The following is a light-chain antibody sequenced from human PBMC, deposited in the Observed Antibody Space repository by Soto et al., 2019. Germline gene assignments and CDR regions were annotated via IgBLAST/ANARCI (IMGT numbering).Light chain of an antibody. Sequence: DIQMTQSPSSVSASVGDRVIITCRASQDISSWLAWYQQKPGKDPKLLIYAAATLQGGVPSRFSGSGSGTDFSLTINSLQPEDFATYYCQQANSVPYSFGQGTKLEIK. CDR3: QQANSVPYS. V-gene: IGKV1-12*01. CDR2: AAA. J-gene: IGKJ2*01. CDR1: QDISSW.